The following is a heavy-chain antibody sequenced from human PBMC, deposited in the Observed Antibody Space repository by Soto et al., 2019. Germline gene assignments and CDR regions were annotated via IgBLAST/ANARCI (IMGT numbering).Heavy chain of an antibody. CDR3: ARVGNFWSGYWGYYFDY. Sequence: QVQLVQSGAEVKKPGASVKVSCKASGYTFTGYYMHWVRQAPGQGLEWMGWINPNSGGTNYAQKFQGRVTMTRDTSISTAYMELSRLRSDDTAVYYCARVGNFWSGYWGYYFDYWGQGTLVTVSS. CDR1: GYTFTGYY. J-gene: IGHJ4*02. CDR2: INPNSGGT. D-gene: IGHD3-3*01. V-gene: IGHV1-2*02.